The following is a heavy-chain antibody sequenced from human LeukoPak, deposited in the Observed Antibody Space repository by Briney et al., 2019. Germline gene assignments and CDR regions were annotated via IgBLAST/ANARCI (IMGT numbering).Heavy chain of an antibody. V-gene: IGHV4-39*07. Sequence: SETLSLTCTVSGGSISSSSYYWGWIRQPPGKGLEWIGSIYYSGSTYYNPSLKSRVTISVDTSKNQFSLKLSSVTAADTAVYYCARGRRQQLVPFLNQLHYYMDVWGKGTTVTVSS. CDR3: ARGRRQQLVPFLNQLHYYMDV. J-gene: IGHJ6*03. CDR2: IYYSGST. CDR1: GGSISSSSYY. D-gene: IGHD6-13*01.